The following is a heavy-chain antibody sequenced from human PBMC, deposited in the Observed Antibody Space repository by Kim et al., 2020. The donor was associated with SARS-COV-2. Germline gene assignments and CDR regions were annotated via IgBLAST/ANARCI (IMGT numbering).Heavy chain of an antibody. CDR2: ISYDGSNK. D-gene: IGHD3-9*01. CDR1: GFTFSSYA. J-gene: IGHJ5*02. V-gene: IGHV3-30*04. CDR3: ARDVGGEYDILTGYNWFDP. Sequence: GGSVRLSCAASGFTFSSYAMHWVRQAPGKGLEWVAVISYDGSNKYYADSVKGRFTISRDNSKNTLYLQMNSLRAEDTAVYYCARDVGGEYDILTGYNWFDPWGQGALVTVSS.